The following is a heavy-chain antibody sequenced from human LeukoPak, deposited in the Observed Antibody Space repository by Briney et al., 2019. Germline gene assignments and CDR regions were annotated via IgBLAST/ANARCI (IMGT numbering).Heavy chain of an antibody. CDR2: IYISGST. V-gene: IGHV4-61*02. CDR1: GGSISSASYY. CDR3: AREREGPYGYLDY. Sequence: SETLSLTCTVSGGSISSASYYWSWVRQPAGKGLEWIGRIYISGSTNYNPSLKSRVTISVDTSKNQFSLKLSSVTAADTAVYYCAREREGPYGYLDYWGQGTLVTVSS. J-gene: IGHJ4*02. D-gene: IGHD4-17*01.